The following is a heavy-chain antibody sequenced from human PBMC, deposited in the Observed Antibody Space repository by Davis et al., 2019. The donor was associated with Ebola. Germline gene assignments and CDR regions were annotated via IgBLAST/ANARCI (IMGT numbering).Heavy chain of an antibody. CDR2: FDPEDAEI. Sequence: ASVKVSCKVSGYSLTKIAIHWVRQAPGKGLEWMGGFDPEDAEIIYPQKFQGRVTMTEDTSTDTAYMELSSLRSEDTAVYYCTTATSLEIAVVPVVLGAYDIWGQGTPVIVSS. D-gene: IGHD2-2*01. CDR3: TTATSLEIAVVPVVLGAYDI. J-gene: IGHJ3*02. V-gene: IGHV1-24*01. CDR1: GYSLTKIA.